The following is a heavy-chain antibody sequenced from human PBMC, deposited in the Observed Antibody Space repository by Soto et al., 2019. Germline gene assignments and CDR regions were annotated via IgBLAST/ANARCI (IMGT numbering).Heavy chain of an antibody. CDR3: AKGGIYDYIWGSYRYPVDY. V-gene: IGHV3-30*18. J-gene: IGHJ4*02. D-gene: IGHD3-16*02. CDR1: GFTFSSYG. Sequence: QVQLVESGGGVVQPGRSLRLSCAASGFTFSSYGMHWVRQAPGKGLEWVAVISYDGSNKYYADSVKGRFTISRDNSKNTLYLQMNSLRAEDTAEYYCAKGGIYDYIWGSYRYPVDYWGQGTLVTVSS. CDR2: ISYDGSNK.